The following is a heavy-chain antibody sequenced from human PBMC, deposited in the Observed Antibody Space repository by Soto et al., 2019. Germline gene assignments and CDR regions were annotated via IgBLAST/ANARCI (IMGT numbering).Heavy chain of an antibody. V-gene: IGHV3-23*01. CDR3: AKGSSSSGPYYFDS. CDR1: GFTFTNHV. Sequence: GGSMRLFCTASGFTFTNHVISWVRQAQGKGLEWVSAISGSPGGTYFADSAEGRLTITRDKSKNTLFLQMDSPRAEATAVYNRAKGSSSSGPYYFDSGGKRTLVTV. D-gene: IGHD6-6*01. J-gene: IGHJ4*02. CDR2: ISGSPGGT.